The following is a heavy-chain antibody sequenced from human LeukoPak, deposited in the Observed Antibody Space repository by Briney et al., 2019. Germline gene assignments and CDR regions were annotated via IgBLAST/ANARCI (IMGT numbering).Heavy chain of an antibody. D-gene: IGHD3-22*01. V-gene: IGHV3-30-3*01. CDR2: ISYDGSNK. CDR3: ARDISETYYYDSSGYSPGWFDP. CDR1: GFTFSSYA. J-gene: IGHJ5*02. Sequence: GGSLRLSCAASGFTFSSYAMHWVRQAPGKGLEWVAVISYDGSNKYYADSVKGRFTISRDNSKNTLYLQMNSLRAEDTAVYYCARDISETYYYDSSGYSPGWFDPWGQGTLVTVSS.